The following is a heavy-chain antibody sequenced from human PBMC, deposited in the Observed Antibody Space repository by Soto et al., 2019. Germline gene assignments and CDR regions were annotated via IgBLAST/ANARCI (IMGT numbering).Heavy chain of an antibody. V-gene: IGHV1-3*05. CDR1: GYTFTSYA. J-gene: IGHJ4*02. D-gene: IGHD3-3*01. CDR2: INAGNGNT. CDR3: ARERRFLEWLLFDY. Sequence: QVQLVQSGAEEKKPGASVKVSCKASGYTFTSYAMHWVRQAPGQRLEWMGWINAGNGNTKYSQKFQGRVTITRDTSARTAYMELSSLRSEDTAVYYCARERRFLEWLLFDYWGQGTLVTVSS.